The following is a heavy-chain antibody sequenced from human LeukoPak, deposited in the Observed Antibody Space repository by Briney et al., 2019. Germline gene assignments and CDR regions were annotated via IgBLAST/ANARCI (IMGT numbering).Heavy chain of an antibody. Sequence: ASVKVSCKASGYTFTGYYMHWVRQAPGQGLEWMGWINPNSGGTNYAQKFQGRVTMTRDTSISTAYMELSRLRSEDTAVYYCAKEYYYDNTGPYFDYWGQGTLVTVSS. V-gene: IGHV1-2*02. CDR1: GYTFTGYY. CDR2: INPNSGGT. CDR3: AKEYYYDNTGPYFDY. D-gene: IGHD3-22*01. J-gene: IGHJ4*02.